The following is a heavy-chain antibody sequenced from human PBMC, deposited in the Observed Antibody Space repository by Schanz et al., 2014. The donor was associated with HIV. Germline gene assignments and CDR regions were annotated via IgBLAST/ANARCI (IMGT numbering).Heavy chain of an antibody. CDR1: GFTFSTYW. CDR2: INSDGSSD. D-gene: IGHD3-10*01. J-gene: IGHJ4*02. V-gene: IGHV3-74*01. Sequence: VQLVESGGGVVQPGRSLRLSCAGSGFTFSTYWMHWVRQAPGKGLVWVSRINSDGSSDTYADSVKGRFTISRDNANNSVYLQMNSLRGEDTAVYYCVRETPSGVDYFDYWGQGTLVTVSS. CDR3: VRETPSGVDYFDY.